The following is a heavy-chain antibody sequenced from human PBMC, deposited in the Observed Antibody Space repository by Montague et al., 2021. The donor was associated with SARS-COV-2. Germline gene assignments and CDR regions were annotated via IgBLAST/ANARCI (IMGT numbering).Heavy chain of an antibody. CDR2: VSFTGAKQ. V-gene: IGHV3-30*04. D-gene: IGHD1-1*01. CDR3: ARVNTGPYVPTDF. J-gene: IGHJ4*02. CDR1: GFTFTSYS. Sequence: SLRLSCAASGFTFTSYSMHWVRQAPVKGLEWLAIVSFTGAKQYYADSVNGRFTISRDNSKNTLFLQMNSLRAEDTAVYFCARVNTGPYVPTDFWGQGTLVTVSS.